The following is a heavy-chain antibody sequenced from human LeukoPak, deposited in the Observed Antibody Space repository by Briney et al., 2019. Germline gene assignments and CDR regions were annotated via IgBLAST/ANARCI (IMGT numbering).Heavy chain of an antibody. V-gene: IGHV3-53*01. CDR2: IYSGGTT. D-gene: IGHD3-22*01. CDR1: GFTVSSNY. J-gene: IGHJ4*02. Sequence: TGGSLRLSCAASGFTVSSNYMSWVRQAPGKGLEWVSVIYSGGTTYYADSVKGRFTISRDNSRDTLYLQMNSLRAEDTAVYYCARDYYDSSGYPYFDYWGQGTLVTVSS. CDR3: ARDYYDSSGYPYFDY.